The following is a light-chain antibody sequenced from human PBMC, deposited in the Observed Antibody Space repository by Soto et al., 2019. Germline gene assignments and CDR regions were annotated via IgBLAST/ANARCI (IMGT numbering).Light chain of an antibody. CDR3: QQYFGSSWT. CDR1: QSINNW. CDR2: DAS. J-gene: IGKJ1*01. Sequence: DIQMTQSPSTLSASVGDRVTITCRASQSINNWLAWYQQKPGMAPKLLIYDASSLGSGVPSRFSGSGSGTDFSLTITSLQPDDFATYYCQQYFGSSWTFGQGTKVDIK. V-gene: IGKV1-5*01.